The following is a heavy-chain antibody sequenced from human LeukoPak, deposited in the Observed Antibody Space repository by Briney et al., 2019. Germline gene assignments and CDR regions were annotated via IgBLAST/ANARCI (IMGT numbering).Heavy chain of an antibody. CDR1: GASISTYY. CDR3: ARHLSLSSNWYKAFDI. D-gene: IGHD6-13*01. Sequence: PSETLSLTCTVSGASISTYYWSWIRQPPGRGLEWIGYIFYSGNTNYNPSLKSRVTISVDTSKNQFSLKLSSVTAADTAVYYCARHLSLSSNWYKAFDIWGQGTMVTVSS. CDR2: IFYSGNT. V-gene: IGHV4-59*08. J-gene: IGHJ3*02.